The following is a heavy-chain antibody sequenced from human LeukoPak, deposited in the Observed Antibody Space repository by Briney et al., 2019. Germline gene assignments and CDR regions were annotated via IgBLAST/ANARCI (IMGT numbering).Heavy chain of an antibody. V-gene: IGHV4-39*07. CDR3: ARDLGYCSSTSCSVFDY. Sequence: SETLSLTFTVSGGSISSSSYYWGWIRQPPGKGLEWIGSIYYSGSTYYNPSLKSRVTISVDTSKNQFSLKLSSVTAADTAVYYCARDLGYCSSTSCSVFDYWGQGTLVTVSP. CDR2: IYYSGST. CDR1: GGSISSSSYY. J-gene: IGHJ4*02. D-gene: IGHD2-2*01.